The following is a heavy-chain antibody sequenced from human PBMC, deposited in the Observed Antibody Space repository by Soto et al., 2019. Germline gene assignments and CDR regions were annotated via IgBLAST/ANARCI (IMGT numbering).Heavy chain of an antibody. CDR2: IYYTGNT. CDR3: AMALRPTGDPGYSYFDL. J-gene: IGHJ2*01. D-gene: IGHD1-1*01. V-gene: IGHV4-31*03. CDR1: GVSLGTGGRI. Sequence: QVQLQESGPGLVKPSQTLSLTCTVSGVSLGTGGRIWSWVRQHPGIGLERIGYIYYTGNTDYNPSLKSRLTISIGTSTNQFALSLRSVTAADTAVYYCAMALRPTGDPGYSYFDLWGRGNLVTVSS.